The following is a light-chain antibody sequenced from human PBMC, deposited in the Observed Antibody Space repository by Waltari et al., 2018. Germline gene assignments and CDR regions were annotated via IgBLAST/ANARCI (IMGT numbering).Light chain of an antibody. CDR2: NNN. V-gene: IGLV1-44*01. Sequence: QSVLTQPPSASATPGQRVTISCSGRNSNIGSNTVPWYQHLPGTAPKYLIYNNNQRPSGVPARLSGSKSGTSAFLAISGLQSEDEADYYCASWDDRLNGYVLGTGTKVTAL. J-gene: IGLJ1*01. CDR3: ASWDDRLNGYV. CDR1: NSNIGSNT.